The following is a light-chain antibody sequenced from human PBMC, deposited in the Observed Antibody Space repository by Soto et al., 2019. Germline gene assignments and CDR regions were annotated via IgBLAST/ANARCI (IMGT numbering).Light chain of an antibody. Sequence: DIQMTQSPSSLSASVEDRVIITCRASQSISNHLNWYQQKPGKAPKLLIFAASSLQSGVPSRFSASGSGTEFTLTISSLQPDDFATYYCQHYNSYSVAFGPGTKVDIK. CDR1: QSISNH. CDR3: QHYNSYSVA. CDR2: AAS. J-gene: IGKJ1*01. V-gene: IGKV1-39*01.